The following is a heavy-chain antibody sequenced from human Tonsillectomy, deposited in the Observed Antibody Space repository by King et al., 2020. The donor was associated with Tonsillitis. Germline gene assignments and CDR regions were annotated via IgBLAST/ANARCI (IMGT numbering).Heavy chain of an antibody. CDR2: ISWNSGSI. CDR1: GFHLDDYA. Sequence: DVQLVESGGGLVQPGRSLRLSCAASGFHLDDYAMHWVRQAPGKGLEWVSGISWNSGSIGYADSVKGRFTISRDNAKNSLYLQMNSLRAEDTALYYCAKDMSTGYCTNGVCFFGAFDIWGQGTMITVSS. V-gene: IGHV3-9*01. J-gene: IGHJ3*02. D-gene: IGHD2-8*01. CDR3: AKDMSTGYCTNGVCFFGAFDI.